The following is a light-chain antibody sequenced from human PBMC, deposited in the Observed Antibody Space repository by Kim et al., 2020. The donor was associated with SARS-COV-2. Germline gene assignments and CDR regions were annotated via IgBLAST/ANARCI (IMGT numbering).Light chain of an antibody. CDR2: AAS. CDR3: QQTYSTPHT. CDR1: QSISSY. Sequence: DIQMTQSPSSLSASVGDRVTITCRTSQSISSYLNWYQQKPGKAPKLLIYAASSLQGGVPSSFSGSGSGTDFTLTISSLQAEDSATYYCQQTYSTPHTFGQGTKVDIK. J-gene: IGKJ1*01. V-gene: IGKV1-39*01.